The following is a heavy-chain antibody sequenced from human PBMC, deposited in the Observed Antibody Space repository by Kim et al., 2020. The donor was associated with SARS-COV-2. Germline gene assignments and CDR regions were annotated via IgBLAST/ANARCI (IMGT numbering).Heavy chain of an antibody. CDR1: GGSISSSSYY. V-gene: IGHV4-39*07. Sequence: SETLSLTCTVSGGSISSSSYYWGWIRQPPGKGLEWIGSIYYSGSTYYNPSLKSRVTISVDTSKNQFSLKLSSVTAADTAVYYCARKLGIFYFDYWGQGTLVTVSS. J-gene: IGHJ4*02. CDR3: ARKLGIFYFDY. D-gene: IGHD3-9*01. CDR2: IYYSGST.